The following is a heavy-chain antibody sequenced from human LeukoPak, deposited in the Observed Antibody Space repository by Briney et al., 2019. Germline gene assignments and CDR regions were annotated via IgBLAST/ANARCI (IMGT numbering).Heavy chain of an antibody. Sequence: GGSLRLSCAACGFTFSRYWMHWVRQAPGKGLVWVSRIKSDGSSTNYADSVKGRFTISRDNAKNTLYLQMNSLRAEDTAVYYCAREKYYYDSSGYYKPVDYWGQGTLVTVFS. CDR2: IKSDGSST. V-gene: IGHV3-74*01. CDR1: GFTFSRYW. J-gene: IGHJ4*02. CDR3: AREKYYYDSSGYYKPVDY. D-gene: IGHD3-22*01.